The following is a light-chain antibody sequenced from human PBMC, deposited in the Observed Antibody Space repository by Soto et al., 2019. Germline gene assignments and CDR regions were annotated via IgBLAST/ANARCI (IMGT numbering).Light chain of an antibody. J-gene: IGLJ1*01. V-gene: IGLV2-14*01. CDR3: SSYTTISIYV. CDR1: SSDVGGYNY. Sequence: QSVLTQPASVSGSPGQSITISCTGTSSDVGGYNYVSWYQQHPGKAPKLMIYDVRNRPSGVSNRFSGSKSVNTASLTISGLQAEDEADFYCSSYTTISIYVFGAGTKVPVL. CDR2: DVR.